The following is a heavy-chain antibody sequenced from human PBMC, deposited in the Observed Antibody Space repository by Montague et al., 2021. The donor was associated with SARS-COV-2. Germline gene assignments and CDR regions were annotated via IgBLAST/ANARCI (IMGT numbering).Heavy chain of an antibody. CDR3: ARAIGSMYSSGWCYYYYGMDV. D-gene: IGHD6-19*01. J-gene: IGHJ6*02. CDR2: IYYSGST. Sequence: SETLSLTCTVSGGSISSYYWSWIRQPPGKGLEWIGYIYYSGSTNYNPSLESRVTISVDTSKNQFSLKLSSVTAADTAVYYCARAIGSMYSSGWCYYYYGMDVWGQGTTVTVSS. V-gene: IGHV4-59*01. CDR1: GGSISSYY.